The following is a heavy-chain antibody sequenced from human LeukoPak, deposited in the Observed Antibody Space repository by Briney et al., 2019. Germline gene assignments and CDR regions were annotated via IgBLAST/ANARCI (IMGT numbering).Heavy chain of an antibody. CDR2: IYSGGST. V-gene: IGHV3-53*05. CDR3: AKDPHRYCSSTSCQYNWFDP. CDR1: GLTVSGNY. J-gene: IGHJ5*02. Sequence: EAGGSLRLPCAVSGLTVSGNYMSWVRQAPGKGLEWVSVIYSGGSTYYADSVKGRLTISRDNSKNTLYLQMNSLRAEDTAVYYCAKDPHRYCSSTSCQYNWFDPWGQGTLVTVSS. D-gene: IGHD2-2*01.